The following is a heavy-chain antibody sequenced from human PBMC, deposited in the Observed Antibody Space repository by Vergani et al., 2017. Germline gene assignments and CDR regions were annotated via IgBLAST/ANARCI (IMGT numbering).Heavy chain of an antibody. D-gene: IGHD3-22*01. Sequence: QLQLQESGSGLVKPSQTLSPTCAVSGGSICSGGYSWSWIRRPPGKGLEWIGYIYHSGTTYYDPSLKSRVTISVDRSKNQLSLKLSSETAAGTAGYYCAWLYSSVVMGGFDPWGQGTLVTVSS. CDR2: IYHSGTT. V-gene: IGHV4-30-2*01. J-gene: IGHJ5*02. CDR1: GGSICSGGYS. CDR3: AWLYSSVVMGGFDP.